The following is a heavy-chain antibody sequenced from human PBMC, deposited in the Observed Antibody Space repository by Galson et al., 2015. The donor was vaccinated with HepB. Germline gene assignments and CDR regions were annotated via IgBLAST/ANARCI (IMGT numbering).Heavy chain of an antibody. V-gene: IGHV1-2*06. Sequence: SVKVSCKASGYTFTGYYMHWVRQAPGQGLEWMGRINPNSGGTNYAQKFQGRVTMTRDTSISTAYMELSRLRSDDTAVYYCALQWLVRRAFDIWGQGTMVTVSS. J-gene: IGHJ3*02. CDR3: ALQWLVRRAFDI. CDR2: INPNSGGT. CDR1: GYTFTGYY. D-gene: IGHD6-19*01.